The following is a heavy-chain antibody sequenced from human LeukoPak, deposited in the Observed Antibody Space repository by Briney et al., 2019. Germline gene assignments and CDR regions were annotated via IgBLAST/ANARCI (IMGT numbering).Heavy chain of an antibody. D-gene: IGHD2-15*01. Sequence: GGSLRLSCAASGFTFSNYWMNWVRQAPGKGLVWVSRSSSDGSTTSYADSMRGRFTISRDNAKNTLYLQMNSLGAEDTAVYYCAGGGGYCSGGSCWTYFDYWGQGTLVTVSS. CDR3: AGGGGYCSGGSCWTYFDY. CDR1: GFTFSNYW. J-gene: IGHJ4*02. CDR2: SSSDGSTT. V-gene: IGHV3-74*01.